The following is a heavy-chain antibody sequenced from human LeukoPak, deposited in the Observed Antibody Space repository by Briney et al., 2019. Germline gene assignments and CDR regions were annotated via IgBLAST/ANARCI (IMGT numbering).Heavy chain of an antibody. D-gene: IGHD3-10*01. Sequence: SETLSLTCTVSGGSINSYYWSWIRQPPGKGLEWIGYIYYSGPTNYNPSLKSRVTISVDTSKNQFSLKLSSVTAADTAVYYCARDQVPSWGFDPWGQGTLVTVSS. CDR1: GGSINSYY. CDR3: ARDQVPSWGFDP. CDR2: IYYSGPT. V-gene: IGHV4-59*01. J-gene: IGHJ5*02.